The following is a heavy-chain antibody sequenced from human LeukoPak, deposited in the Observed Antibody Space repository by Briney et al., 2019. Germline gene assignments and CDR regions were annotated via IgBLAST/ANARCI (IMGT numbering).Heavy chain of an antibody. CDR2: IQYDGSNE. CDR3: AKDRCSNGVGCYYYYMDV. V-gene: IGHV3-30*02. D-gene: IGHD2-8*01. CDR1: GFTFSSYA. Sequence: GGSLRLSCAASGFTFSSYAMSWVRQAPGKGLEWVAYIQYDGSNEQYADSVKGRFSISRDSSKNILYLQMNSLRAEDTAVYYCAKDRCSNGVGCYYYYMDVWGKGTTVTISS. J-gene: IGHJ6*03.